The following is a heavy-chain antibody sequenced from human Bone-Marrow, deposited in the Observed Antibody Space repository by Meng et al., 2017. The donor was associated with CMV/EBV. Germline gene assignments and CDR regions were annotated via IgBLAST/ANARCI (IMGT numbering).Heavy chain of an antibody. Sequence: ASVKVSCKASGDTFTNFYYHWVRQAPGQGLEWVGRSIPRSGGTISAQRLRDRVTLTSDTSTSTVFLELSSLRSDDTAVYYCARDRYNWDFDYWGQGTLVTVSS. D-gene: IGHD1-1*01. V-gene: IGHV1-46*04. CDR1: GDTFTNFY. CDR3: ARDRYNWDFDY. CDR2: SIPRSGGT. J-gene: IGHJ4*02.